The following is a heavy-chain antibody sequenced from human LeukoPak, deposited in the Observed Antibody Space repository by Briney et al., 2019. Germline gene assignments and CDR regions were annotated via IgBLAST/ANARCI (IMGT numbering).Heavy chain of an antibody. V-gene: IGHV3-48*03. CDR3: ARGDPHADL. J-gene: IGHJ5*02. CDR2: ITISGHTK. Sequence: GSLRLSCAASGFDLSTYEMNWVRQAPGKGLEWIADITISGHTKNYADSVKGRFTISRGNARTSLYLQMNSLRVEDTGVYYCARGDPHADLWGQGTLVTVSS. CDR1: GFDLSTYE.